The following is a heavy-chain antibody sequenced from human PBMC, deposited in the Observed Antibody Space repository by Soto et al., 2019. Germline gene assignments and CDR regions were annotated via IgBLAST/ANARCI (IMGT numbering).Heavy chain of an antibody. CDR2: IYYSGST. V-gene: IGHV4-39*01. D-gene: IGHD6-13*01. CDR3: ARHQFIAADGTALGREY. CDR1: GGSISSSGYY. Sequence: SETLSLTCTVSGGSISSSGYYWGWIRQPPGKGLEWIGSIYYSGSTYYNLSLKSRVTISVDTSKNQFSLKLSSVTAADTAVYYCARHQFIAADGTALGREYWGQGTLVTVSS. J-gene: IGHJ4*02.